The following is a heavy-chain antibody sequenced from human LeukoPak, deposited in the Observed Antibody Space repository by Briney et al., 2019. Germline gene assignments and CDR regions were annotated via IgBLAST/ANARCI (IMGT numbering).Heavy chain of an antibody. D-gene: IGHD6-6*01. CDR2: ISGSGDST. J-gene: IGHJ4*02. Sequence: PGGSLRLSCAASGFTFSSYAMSWVRQAPGEGLQWVSAISGSGDSTYYADSVKGRFTISRDNSKNTLYLQMNSLRAEDTAIYYCAKDVPFEYSSSPYFDYWGQGTLVTVSS. V-gene: IGHV3-23*01. CDR3: AKDVPFEYSSSPYFDY. CDR1: GFTFSSYA.